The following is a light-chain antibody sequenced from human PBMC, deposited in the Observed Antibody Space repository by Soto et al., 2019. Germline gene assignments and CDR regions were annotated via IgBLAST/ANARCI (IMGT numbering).Light chain of an antibody. V-gene: IGKV3D-20*02. Sequence: EIVLTQSPSTLALSPGGRANLSCRASQRVSSRYLAWYQQKPGQAPRLVIYGASSRATGIPDRFSGSGSGTDFTLTISRLQPADFAVYYCQQRGDWPPITFGHGTRLEIK. J-gene: IGKJ5*01. CDR1: QRVSSRY. CDR3: QQRGDWPPIT. CDR2: GAS.